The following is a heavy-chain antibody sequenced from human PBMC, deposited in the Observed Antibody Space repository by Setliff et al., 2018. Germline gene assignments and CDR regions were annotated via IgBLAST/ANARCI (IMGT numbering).Heavy chain of an antibody. D-gene: IGHD6-19*01. CDR2: IIHSGST. Sequence: SETLSLTCTVSGGSISSYYWSWIRQPAGKRLEWIGEIIHSGSTNYNPSLKSRVTISMDTSKNQFSLKLNSVTAADMAVYYCAREQWLDPPGYYYMDVWGKGTTVTVSS. V-gene: IGHV4-34*12. CDR3: AREQWLDPPGYYYMDV. CDR1: GGSISSYY. J-gene: IGHJ6*03.